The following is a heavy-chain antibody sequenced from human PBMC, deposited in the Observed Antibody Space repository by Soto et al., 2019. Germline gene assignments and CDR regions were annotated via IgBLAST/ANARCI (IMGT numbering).Heavy chain of an antibody. CDR2: IILYNGNT. CDR1: GYTFTSYG. J-gene: IGHJ4*02. CDR3: ARNGYCSSTSCLFDY. Sequence: QVQLVQSGAEVKKPGASVKVSCKASGYTFTSYGISWVRQAPGQGLEWMGWIILYNGNTNYAQKLQGRVTMTTDTSTSTAYMALRSLRSDDTAVYYCARNGYCSSTSCLFDYWGQGTLVTVSS. V-gene: IGHV1-18*01. D-gene: IGHD2-2*01.